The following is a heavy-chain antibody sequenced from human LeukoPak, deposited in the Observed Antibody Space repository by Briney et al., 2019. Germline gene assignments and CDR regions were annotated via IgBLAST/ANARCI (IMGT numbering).Heavy chain of an antibody. CDR1: GGSISSSSHY. V-gene: IGHV4-39*07. CDR3: ARAPLWEPRNPFNF. J-gene: IGHJ4*02. CDR2: LYHTGSS. D-gene: IGHD1-14*01. Sequence: SETLSLTCTVSGGSISSSSHYWGWIRQPPGKGLEWIGSLYHTGSSFYNPSLKSRVTMSVDTSKNQFSLNLTSMTASDTAVYYFARAPLWEPRNPFNFWGKGTLV.